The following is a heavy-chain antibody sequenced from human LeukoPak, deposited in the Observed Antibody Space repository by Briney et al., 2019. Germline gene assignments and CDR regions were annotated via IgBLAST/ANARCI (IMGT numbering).Heavy chain of an antibody. J-gene: IGHJ4*02. CDR3: VSPRGFSYGYFDY. CDR1: GGSISSSSAY. CDR2: IYYSKNT. Sequence: SETLSLTCTVSGGSISSSSAYWGWIRHPPGKGLEWIGSIYYSKNTYYNPSLKSRVTISADTSKNQFSLTLGSVSATDTAVYYCVSPRGFSYGYFDYWGEGTLVSVSS. V-gene: IGHV4-39*01. D-gene: IGHD5-18*01.